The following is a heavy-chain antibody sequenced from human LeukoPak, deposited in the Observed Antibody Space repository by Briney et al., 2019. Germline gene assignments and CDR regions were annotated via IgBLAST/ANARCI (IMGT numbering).Heavy chain of an antibody. CDR3: ARDFNLPGYNYCMDV. V-gene: IGHV1-2*02. CDR2: INPNSGDT. J-gene: IGHJ6*02. Sequence: ASVKVSCKASGYTFSGYYMHWVRQAPRQGLEWMGWINPNSGDTIYAQKFQGRVTMTRDTSISTAYMELSRLRSDDTAIYYCARDFNLPGYNYCMDVWGQGTTVTVSS. CDR1: GYTFSGYY.